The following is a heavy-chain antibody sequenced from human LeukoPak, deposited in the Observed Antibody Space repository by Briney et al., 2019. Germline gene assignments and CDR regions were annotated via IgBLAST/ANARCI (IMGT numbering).Heavy chain of an antibody. CDR2: IDTDASKT. J-gene: IGHJ4*02. D-gene: IGHD3-10*01. CDR1: GFTLSSYW. Sequence: GGSLRLSCAASGFTLSSYWMHWVRQVPGKGLVWVSRIDTDASKTNYADSVKGRFTISRDNSKNTLYLQMNSLRAEDTAVYYCAKEVTYYYGSGSWYYFDYWGQGTLVTVSS. CDR3: AKEVTYYYGSGSWYYFDY. V-gene: IGHV3-74*01.